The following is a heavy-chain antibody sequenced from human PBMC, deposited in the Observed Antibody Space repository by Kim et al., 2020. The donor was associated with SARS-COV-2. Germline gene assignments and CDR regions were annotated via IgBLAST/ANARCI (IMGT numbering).Heavy chain of an antibody. D-gene: IGHD1-26*01. CDR2: ISSSSIYTNYADSSSIYT. CDR1: GFTFNDYY. J-gene: IGHJ4*02. Sequence: GGSLRLSCAASGFTFNDYYMNWIRQAPGKGLEWVSYISSSSIYTNYADSSSIYTNYADSVKGRFTISRDDAKNLLYLDMNSLRVEDTAVYYCARENSGRFDYWGQGTPVTVSS. V-gene: IGHV3-11*05. CDR3: ARENSGRFDY.